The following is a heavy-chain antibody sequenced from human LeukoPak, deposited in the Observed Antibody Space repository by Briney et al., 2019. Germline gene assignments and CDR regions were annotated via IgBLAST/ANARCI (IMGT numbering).Heavy chain of an antibody. J-gene: IGHJ4*02. V-gene: IGHV4-61*02. CDR3: ARGNSSGWYYFDY. CDR1: GGSISSGSYY. CDR2: IYTSGST. D-gene: IGHD6-19*01. Sequence: SQTLSLTCTVSGGSISSGSYYWSRIRQPAGKGLEWIGRIYTSGSTNYNPSLKSRVTISVDTSKNQFSLKLSSVTAADTAVYYCARGNSSGWYYFDYWGQGTLVTVSS.